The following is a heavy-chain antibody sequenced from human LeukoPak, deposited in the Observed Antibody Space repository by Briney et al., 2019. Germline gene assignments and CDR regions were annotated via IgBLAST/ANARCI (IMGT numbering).Heavy chain of an antibody. CDR2: MNPNSGNT. CDR1: GYTFTSYD. Sequence: ASVKVSCKASGYTFTSYDINWVRQATGQGLEWMGWMNPNSGNTGYAQKFQGRVTITADESTSTAYMELSSLRSEDTAVYYCARDGVEMATISGVYFDYWGQGTLVTVSS. D-gene: IGHD5-24*01. J-gene: IGHJ4*02. V-gene: IGHV1-8*01. CDR3: ARDGVEMATISGVYFDY.